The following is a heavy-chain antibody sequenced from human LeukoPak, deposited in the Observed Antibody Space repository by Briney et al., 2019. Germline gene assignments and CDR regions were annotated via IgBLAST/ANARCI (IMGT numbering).Heavy chain of an antibody. Sequence: PGGSQRLSCAASGFTISRYAMHWVRQAPGKGLEWVAVLSYDGSYQYYADSVKGRFTISRDNSKSTLYLQMNSLRAEDTAVYYSVTGDDSRDGYNPRFDYWGQGTLVTVSS. CDR2: LSYDGSYQ. J-gene: IGHJ4*02. CDR3: VTGDDSRDGYNPRFDY. CDR1: GFTISRYA. V-gene: IGHV3-30*04. D-gene: IGHD5-24*01.